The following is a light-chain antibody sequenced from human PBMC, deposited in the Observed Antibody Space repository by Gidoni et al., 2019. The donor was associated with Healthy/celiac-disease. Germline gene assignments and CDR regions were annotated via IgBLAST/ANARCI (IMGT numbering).Light chain of an antibody. J-gene: IGKJ4*01. CDR2: DAS. CDR3: QQYDNLPPLT. Sequence: IPISHSSSSLSASVGDRATITCQASQDISNYLNWYQQKPGKAPKLLIYDASNLETGVPSRFSGSGSGTDFTFTISSLQPEDIATYYCQQYDNLPPLTFGGGTKVEIK. V-gene: IGKV1-33*01. CDR1: QDISNY.